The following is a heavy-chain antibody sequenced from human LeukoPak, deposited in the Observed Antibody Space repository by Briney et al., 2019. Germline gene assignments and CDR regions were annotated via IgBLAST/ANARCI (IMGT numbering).Heavy chain of an antibody. J-gene: IGHJ4*02. Sequence: GGSLRLSCAASGFTFSSYAMHWVRQAPGMGLEWVAVISYDGSNKYYADSVKGRFTISRDNSKNTLYLQMNSLRAEDTAVYYCARGSVGLRFLEWFDYWGQGTLVTVSS. CDR2: ISYDGSNK. CDR1: GFTFSSYA. V-gene: IGHV3-30-3*01. D-gene: IGHD3-3*01. CDR3: ARGSVGLRFLEWFDY.